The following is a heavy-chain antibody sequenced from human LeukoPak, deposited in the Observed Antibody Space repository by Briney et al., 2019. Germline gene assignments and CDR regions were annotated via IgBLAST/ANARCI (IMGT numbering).Heavy chain of an antibody. CDR2: IYYSGST. D-gene: IGHD3-10*01. CDR3: ARGYGSGSYERYYYYMDV. V-gene: IGHV4-39*07. Sequence: SETLSLTCTVSGGSISSSSYYWGWIRQPPGEGLEWIGNIYYSGSTYYNPSLKSRVTISVDTSKNQFSLKLSSVTAADTAVYYCARGYGSGSYERYYYYMDVWGKGTTVTVSS. J-gene: IGHJ6*03. CDR1: GGSISSSSYY.